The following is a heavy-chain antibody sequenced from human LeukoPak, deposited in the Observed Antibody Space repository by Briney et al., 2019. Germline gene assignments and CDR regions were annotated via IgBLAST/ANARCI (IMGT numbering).Heavy chain of an antibody. Sequence: PSETLSLTCTVSGASINTYYWSWIRQPPGKGLEWIGYIYYSGTTSYDPSLKTRVTISIDTSKNQFSLKLSSVTAADTAVYYCARVLRPMASQYYFDYWGQGTLVTVSS. CDR3: ARVLRPMASQYYFDY. CDR1: GASINTYY. D-gene: IGHD3-10*01. CDR2: IYYSGTT. V-gene: IGHV4-59*01. J-gene: IGHJ4*02.